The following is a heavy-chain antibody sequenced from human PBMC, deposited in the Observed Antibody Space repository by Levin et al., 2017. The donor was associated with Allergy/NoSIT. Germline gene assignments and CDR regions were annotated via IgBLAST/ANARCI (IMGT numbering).Heavy chain of an antibody. CDR2: IYYTGST. V-gene: IGHV4-59*01. J-gene: IGHJ6*02. CDR1: GGSITSYH. Sequence: GSLRLSCIVSGGSITSYHWSWIRQPPGKGLEWIGYIYYTGSTDYNPSLRSRVAISMDTSKSQFSLTLNSVTAADTAVYYCARDRVVASSGTYYYYGMAVWGRGTTVTVSS. CDR3: ARDRVVASSGTYYYYGMAV. D-gene: IGHD2-15*01.